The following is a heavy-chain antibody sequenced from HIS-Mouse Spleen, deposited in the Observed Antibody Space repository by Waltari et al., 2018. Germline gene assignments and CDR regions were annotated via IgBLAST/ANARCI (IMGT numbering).Heavy chain of an antibody. D-gene: IGHD6-6*01. CDR3: ARTLLNIAAPFDP. Sequence: QVQLVESGGGLVKPGRSLILSCAASGSTFSCYAVPWVRLAPGKGLEWVAVISYDGSNKYYADSVKGRFTISRDNSKNTLYLQMNSLRAEDTAVYYCARTLLNIAAPFDPWGQGTLVTVSS. J-gene: IGHJ5*02. V-gene: IGHV3-30*04. CDR1: GSTFSCYA. CDR2: ISYDGSNK.